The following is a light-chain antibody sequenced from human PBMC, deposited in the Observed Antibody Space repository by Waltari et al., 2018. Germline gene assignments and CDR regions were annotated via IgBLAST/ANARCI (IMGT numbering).Light chain of an antibody. Sequence: EIVLTQSPGTLFLSPGEGATLSCRASQSVSRTLAWYQQKPGQAPRLLIYGESSRATGIPDRFSGSGSGTDFSLTISRLEPDDSAVYFCQHYVSLPATFGQGTKVEIK. CDR3: QHYVSLPAT. J-gene: IGKJ1*01. CDR1: QSVSRT. V-gene: IGKV3-20*01. CDR2: GES.